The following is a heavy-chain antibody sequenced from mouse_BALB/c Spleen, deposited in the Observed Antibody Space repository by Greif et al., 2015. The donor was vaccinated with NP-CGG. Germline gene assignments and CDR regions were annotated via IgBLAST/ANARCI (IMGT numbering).Heavy chain of an antibody. J-gene: IGHJ4*01. CDR3: ASSSYLYAMNY. D-gene: IGHD1-1*01. CDR2: INPYNDGT. CDR1: GYTFTSYV. V-gene: IGHV1-14*01. Sequence: EVQLQQSGPELVKPGASVKMSCKASGYTFTSYVMHWVKQKPGQGLEWIGYINPYNDGTKYNEKFKGKATLTSDKSSSTAYMELSSLTSEDSAVYYCASSSYLYAMNYWGQGTSVTVSS.